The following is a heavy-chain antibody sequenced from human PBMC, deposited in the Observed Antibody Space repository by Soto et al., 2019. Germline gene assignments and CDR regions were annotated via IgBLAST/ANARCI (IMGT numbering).Heavy chain of an antibody. V-gene: IGHV3-23*01. CDR3: AKGLTSGYSYGSDY. CDR1: GFTFSSYA. D-gene: IGHD5-18*01. J-gene: IGHJ4*02. CDR2: ISGSGGST. Sequence: GSLRLSCAASGFTFSSYAMSWVRQAPGKGLEWVSAISGSGGSTYYADSVKGRFTISRDNSKNTLYLQMNSLRAEDTAVYYCAKGLTSGYSYGSDYWGQGTLVTVSS.